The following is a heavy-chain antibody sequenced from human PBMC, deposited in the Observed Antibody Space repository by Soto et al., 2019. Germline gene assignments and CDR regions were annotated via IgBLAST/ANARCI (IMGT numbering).Heavy chain of an antibody. CDR1: ADTFTSYY. CDR3: ARDSDSSGYRVWFDP. V-gene: IGHV1-46*01. D-gene: IGHD3-22*01. CDR2: INPSGGST. J-gene: IGHJ5*02. Sequence: ASVKVSCKSPADTFTSYYMHWVRQAPGQGLEWMGIINPSGGSTSYAQKFQGRVTMTRDTSTSTVYMELSSLRSEDTAVYYCARDSDSSGYRVWFDPWGQGTLVTVS.